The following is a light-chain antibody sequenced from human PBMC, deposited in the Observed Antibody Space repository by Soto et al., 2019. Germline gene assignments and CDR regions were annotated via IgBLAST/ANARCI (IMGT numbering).Light chain of an antibody. CDR1: QSLLYSLNNKNY. V-gene: IGKV4-1*01. CDR2: WAS. CDR3: QQYYGSPLI. Sequence: DIVMTQSPDSLAVSLGERATINCKSSQSLLYSLNNKNYLAWYQQKPGQPPKLLIHWASTREYGVPDRFTGSGSGTDFTLSISSLQAEDVAVYYCQQYYGSPLIFGGGTKVEIK. J-gene: IGKJ4*01.